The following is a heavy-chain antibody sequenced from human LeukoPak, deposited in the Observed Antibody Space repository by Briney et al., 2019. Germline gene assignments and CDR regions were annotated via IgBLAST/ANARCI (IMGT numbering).Heavy chain of an antibody. CDR3: VKTVSYGDYTVDS. CDR2: ISGSGDTT. V-gene: IGHV3-23*01. Sequence: PGGSLRLSCAASGFIFTNYAMSWVRQAPGKGLEWVSAISGSGDTTYFADSVKGRFSISKDISQNTVFLLLSSLRAEDTAIYYCVKTVSYGDYTVDSWGRGTLVTVSS. D-gene: IGHD4-17*01. J-gene: IGHJ4*02. CDR1: GFIFTNYA.